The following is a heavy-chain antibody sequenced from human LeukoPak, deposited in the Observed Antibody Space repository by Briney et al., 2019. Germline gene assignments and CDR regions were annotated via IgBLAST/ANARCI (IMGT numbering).Heavy chain of an antibody. J-gene: IGHJ5*02. D-gene: IGHD2-2*01. CDR2: VNPNGRTT. CDR1: GFTFGGNW. Sequence: GGSLRLSCSASGFTFGGNWMHWVRQGPGTGLVWVSRVNPNGRTTTYADSVKGRFTISRDNSKNTLYLQMNSLRAEDTAVYYCAKSKYPRVTAFDPWGQGTLVTVSS. CDR3: AKSKYPRVTAFDP. V-gene: IGHV3-74*01.